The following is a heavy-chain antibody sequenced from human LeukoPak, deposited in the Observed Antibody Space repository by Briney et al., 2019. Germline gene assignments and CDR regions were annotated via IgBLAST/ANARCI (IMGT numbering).Heavy chain of an antibody. CDR1: GGSISSYY. J-gene: IGHJ6*02. Sequence: PETLSLTCTVSGGSISSYYWSWIRQPPGKGLEWIGYIYYSGSTNYNPSLKSRVTISVDTSKNQFSLKLSSVTAADTAVYYCARGITYYYDSSGYYCPGYYGMDVWGQGTTVTVSS. CDR2: IYYSGST. D-gene: IGHD3-22*01. V-gene: IGHV4-59*01. CDR3: ARGITYYYDSSGYYCPGYYGMDV.